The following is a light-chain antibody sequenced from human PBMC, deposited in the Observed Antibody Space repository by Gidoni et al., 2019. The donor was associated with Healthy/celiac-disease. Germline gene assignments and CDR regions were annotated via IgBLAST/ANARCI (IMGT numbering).Light chain of an antibody. CDR2: GAS. CDR3: QQYNNWPPGT. J-gene: IGKJ1*01. CDR1: QSVSSN. V-gene: IGKV3-15*01. Sequence: EIVMTQTPATLSVSPGERATLSCRASQSVSSNLAWYQQKPGQAPRPLIYGASTRATGIPARFSGSVSGTEFTLTISSLQSEDFAVYYCQQYNNWPPGTFGQGTKVEIK.